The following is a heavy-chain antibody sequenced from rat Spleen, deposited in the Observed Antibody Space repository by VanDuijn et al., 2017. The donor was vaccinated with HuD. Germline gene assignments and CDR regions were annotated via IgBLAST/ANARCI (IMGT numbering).Heavy chain of an antibody. CDR2: NNYDGRST. D-gene: IGHD1-5*01. J-gene: IGHJ3*01. V-gene: IGHV5-29*01. CDR1: GFTFSDYY. Sequence: EVQLVESDGGLVQPGRSLKLSCAASGFTFSDYYMAWVRQAPTKGLEWVATNNYDGRSTYYRDSVKGRFTISRDNANSTLYLQMDSLRSEDTATYYCARGTTWFAYWGQGTLVTVSS. CDR3: ARGTTWFAY.